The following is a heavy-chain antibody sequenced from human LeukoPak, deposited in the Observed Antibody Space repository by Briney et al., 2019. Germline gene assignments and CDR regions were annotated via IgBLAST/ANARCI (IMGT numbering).Heavy chain of an antibody. D-gene: IGHD2-21*01. V-gene: IGHV3-30-3*01. CDR1: GFTFSSYA. CDR2: ISYDGSNK. J-gene: IGHJ6*02. CDR3: ARDGGRTEFGDRFYYGMDV. Sequence: PGRSLRLSCAASGFTFSSYAMHWVRQAPGKGLEWVAVISYDGSNKYYADSVKGRFTISRDNSKNTLYLQMNSLRAEDTAVYYCARDGGRTEFGDRFYYGMDVWGQGTTVTVSS.